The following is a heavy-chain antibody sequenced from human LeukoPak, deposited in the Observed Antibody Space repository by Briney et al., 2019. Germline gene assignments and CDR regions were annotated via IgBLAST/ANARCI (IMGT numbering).Heavy chain of an antibody. J-gene: IGHJ4*02. V-gene: IGHV1-69*02. D-gene: IGHD1-26*01. CDR3: ARIIVGATSDFDY. Sequence: SVKVSCKASGGTFSSYTNSWVRQAPGQGLEWMGRIIPILGIANYAQKFQGRVTITADKSTSTAYMELSSLRSEDTAVYYCARIIVGATSDFDYWGQGTLVTVSS. CDR1: GGTFSSYT. CDR2: IIPILGIA.